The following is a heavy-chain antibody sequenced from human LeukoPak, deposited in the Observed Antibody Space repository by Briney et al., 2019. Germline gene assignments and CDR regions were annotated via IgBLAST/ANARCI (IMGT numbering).Heavy chain of an antibody. Sequence: PGRALRLSCAASGFTFISYAMHWVRQAPGKGLEGVAVISYDGSNKYYADSVRGRFTISRDNSKNTLYLQMNSLRAEDTAVYYCARGERPSYYYGMDVWGKGTTVTVSS. CDR2: ISYDGSNK. J-gene: IGHJ6*04. CDR3: ARGERPSYYYGMDV. CDR1: GFTFISYA. D-gene: IGHD1-1*01. V-gene: IGHV3-30*04.